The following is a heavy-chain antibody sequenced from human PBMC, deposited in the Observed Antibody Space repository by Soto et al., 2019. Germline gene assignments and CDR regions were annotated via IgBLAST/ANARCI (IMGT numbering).Heavy chain of an antibody. J-gene: IGHJ4*02. CDR1: GGSFSGYY. CDR2: INHSGST. CDR3: ARWGIAVAGYAGFDY. Sequence: QVQLQQWGAGLLKPSETLSLTCAVYGGSFSGYYWSWIRQPPGKGLEWIGEINHSGSTNYNPSLKSRVTISVDTSKNQFSLKLSSVTAADTAVYYCARWGIAVAGYAGFDYWGQGTLVTVSS. D-gene: IGHD6-19*01. V-gene: IGHV4-34*01.